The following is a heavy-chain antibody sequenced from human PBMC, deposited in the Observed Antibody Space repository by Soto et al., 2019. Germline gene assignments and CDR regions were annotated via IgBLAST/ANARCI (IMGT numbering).Heavy chain of an antibody. CDR3: AKGGRLHLSDY. V-gene: IGHV3-23*01. J-gene: IGHJ4*02. CDR1: RFTFSSYA. Sequence: GGSLRLSCAASRFTFSSYAMHWVRQAPGKGLEWVSVIGTVDDTYYADSVKGRFTISRDDSKNTLYLQMNSLRAEDTAVYYCAKGGRLHLSDYWGQGTLVTVSS. D-gene: IGHD3-16*01. CDR2: IGTVDDT.